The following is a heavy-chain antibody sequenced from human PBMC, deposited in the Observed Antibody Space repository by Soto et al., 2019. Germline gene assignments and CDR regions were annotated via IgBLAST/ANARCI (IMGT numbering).Heavy chain of an antibody. J-gene: IGHJ4*02. CDR1: RDIVSNNSAA. V-gene: IGHV6-1*01. Sequence: SQALSLTGAISRDIVSNNSAAWTWIRQSPSRGLEWLGRTYYRSKWYNDYAVSVKSRITINPDTSKNQFSLQLNSVTHEDAAVYYCVRVGDTDSFDYWYQGTLLTGSS. CDR2: TYYRSKWYN. D-gene: IGHD2-21*02. CDR3: VRVGDTDSFDY.